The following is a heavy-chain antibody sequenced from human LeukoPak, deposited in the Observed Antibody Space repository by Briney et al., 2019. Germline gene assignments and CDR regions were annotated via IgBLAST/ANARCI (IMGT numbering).Heavy chain of an antibody. CDR1: GFTFGDYA. J-gene: IGHJ4*02. Sequence: GGSLRLSCTASGFTFGDYAMSWVRQAPGKGLEWVGFIRSKAYGGTTEYAASVKGRFTISRDDSKSTAYLQMNSLKTEDTAVYYCTRDREYSSSWFDYWGQGTLVTVSS. V-gene: IGHV3-49*04. D-gene: IGHD6-13*01. CDR2: IRSKAYGGTT. CDR3: TRDREYSSSWFDY.